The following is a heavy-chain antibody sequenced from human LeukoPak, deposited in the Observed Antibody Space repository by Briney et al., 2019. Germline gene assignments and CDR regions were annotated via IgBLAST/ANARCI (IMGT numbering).Heavy chain of an antibody. V-gene: IGHV3-7*01. CDR3: AREVWGPEY. CDR1: TFTXXX. CDR2: LKQDGSDK. D-gene: IGHD1-14*01. Sequence: TFTXXXMTWXXQAXGXXLEWVGNLKQDGSDKNYMDSVKGRFTISRDNTKNSVYLQMSSLRAEDTAVYYCAREVWGPEYWGQGTLVTVSS. J-gene: IGHJ4*02.